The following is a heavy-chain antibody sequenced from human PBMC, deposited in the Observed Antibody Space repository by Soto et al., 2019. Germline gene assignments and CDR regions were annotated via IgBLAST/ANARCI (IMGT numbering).Heavy chain of an antibody. J-gene: IGHJ4*02. CDR2: ISGSGGST. Sequence: EVQLLETGGGLVQPGGSLRLSCAASGFTFSSYAMSWVRQAPGKGLEWVSAISGSGGSTYYADSVKGRFTISRDNSKNTLYLQMNSLRAEDTAVYYCAKVYSSSWYYFDYWGQGTLVTVSS. V-gene: IGHV3-23*01. D-gene: IGHD6-13*01. CDR3: AKVYSSSWYYFDY. CDR1: GFTFSSYA.